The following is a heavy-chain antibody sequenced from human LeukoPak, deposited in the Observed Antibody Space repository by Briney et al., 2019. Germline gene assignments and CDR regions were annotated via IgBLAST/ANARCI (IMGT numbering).Heavy chain of an antibody. CDR1: GGSISSSNW. J-gene: IGHJ5*02. V-gene: IGHV4-4*02. D-gene: IGHD6-13*01. CDR3: ASIAAAGTGGRWFDP. CDR2: IYHSGST. Sequence: SGTLSLTCAVSGGSISSSNWWSWVRQPPGKGLEWIGEIYHSGSTNYNPSLKSRVTISVDTSKNQFSLKLSSVTAADTAVYYCASIAAAGTGGRWFDPWGQGTLVTVSS.